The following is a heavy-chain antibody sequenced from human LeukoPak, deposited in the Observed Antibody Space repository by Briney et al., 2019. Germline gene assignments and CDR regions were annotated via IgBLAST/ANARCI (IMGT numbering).Heavy chain of an antibody. V-gene: IGHV3-21*01. CDR1: GFTFSRNS. Sequence: KTGGSLRLSCAASGFTFSRNSMNWVRQAPGKGLEWVSSISTSSSYINYADSVKGRFTISRDNAKNSLYLQMNSLRAEDTAVYYCARDSGNYLDAFDIWGQGAMVTVSS. J-gene: IGHJ3*02. D-gene: IGHD1-7*01. CDR3: ARDSGNYLDAFDI. CDR2: ISTSSSYI.